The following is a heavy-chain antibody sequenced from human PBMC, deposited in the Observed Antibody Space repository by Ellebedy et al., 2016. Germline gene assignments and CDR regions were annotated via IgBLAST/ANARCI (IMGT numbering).Heavy chain of an antibody. CDR1: GLIISNVW. CDR2: VTRYGAAT. D-gene: IGHD3-10*02. CDR3: AKDPDGDYVPFDY. J-gene: IGHJ4*02. V-gene: IGHV3-23*01. Sequence: GESLKISXATSGLIISNVWMNWVRQAPGKGLEWVSSVTRYGAATHYADSVRGRFTISRDDSKRTLYLQMDRLRADDTAIYFCAKDPDGDYVPFDYWGQGTLVTVSS.